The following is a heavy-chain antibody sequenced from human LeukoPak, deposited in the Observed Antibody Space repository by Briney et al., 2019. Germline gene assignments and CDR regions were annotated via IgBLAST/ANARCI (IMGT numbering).Heavy chain of an antibody. CDR3: ARRGYFGGSETHYPSFEY. J-gene: IGHJ4*02. CDR1: GGSISSSNW. CDR2: IYHSGST. V-gene: IGHV4-4*02. Sequence: SETLSLTCAVSGGSISSSNWWSWVRQPPGKGLEWIGEIYHSGSTNYNPSLKSRVTISVDKSKNQFSLKLSSVTAADTAVYYCARRGYFGGSETHYPSFEYWGQGILVTVS. D-gene: IGHD3-10*01.